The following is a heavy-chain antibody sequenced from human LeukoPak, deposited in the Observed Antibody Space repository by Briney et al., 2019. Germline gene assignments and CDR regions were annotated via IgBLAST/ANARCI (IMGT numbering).Heavy chain of an antibody. CDR1: GGSISSYY. CDR2: IYYSGST. CDR3: ARVIAAARWYFDL. Sequence: SETLSLTCTVSGGSISSYYWSWIRQPPGKGLEWIGYIYYSGSTNYNPSLKSRVTISVDTSKNQFFLKLSSVTAADTAVYYCARVIAAARWYFDLWGRGTLVTVSS. V-gene: IGHV4-59*01. D-gene: IGHD6-13*01. J-gene: IGHJ2*01.